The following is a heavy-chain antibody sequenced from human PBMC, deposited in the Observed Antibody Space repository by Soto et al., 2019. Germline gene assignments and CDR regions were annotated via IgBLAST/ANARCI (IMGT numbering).Heavy chain of an antibody. CDR1: GLTLRNYW. V-gene: IGHV3-74*01. J-gene: IGHJ2*01. CDR2: MNTWGTAT. CDR3: GGVFDL. Sequence: EVQLVESGGGLVQPGGSLRLSCAASGLTLRNYWMHWVRQTPGKGLVWVSGMNTWGTATYYADSVKGRFTISRDNAKNTLYLQMNNRRAEATAVYYCGGVFDLWGRGTLVTVSS.